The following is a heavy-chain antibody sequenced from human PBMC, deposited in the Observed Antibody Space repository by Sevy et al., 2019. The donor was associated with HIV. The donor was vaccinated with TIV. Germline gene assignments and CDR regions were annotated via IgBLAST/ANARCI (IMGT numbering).Heavy chain of an antibody. CDR3: TRWKAAQSIFDY. Sequence: GGSLRLSCTASGFTFGDYCMSWVRQAPGKGLEWVAFRKSDVYGGTVDHAASVGGRFVISRDDSKTIAYLQMNDLKTEDTGVYYCTRWKAAQSIFDYWGQGALVTVSS. D-gene: IGHD6-13*01. J-gene: IGHJ4*02. V-gene: IGHV3-49*04. CDR1: GFTFGDYC. CDR2: RKSDVYGGTV.